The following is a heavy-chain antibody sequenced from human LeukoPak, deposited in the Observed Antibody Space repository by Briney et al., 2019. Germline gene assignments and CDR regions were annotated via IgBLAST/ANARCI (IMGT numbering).Heavy chain of an antibody. J-gene: IGHJ4*02. CDR3: VRRSDFTTSVDY. CDR2: IYYSGST. Sequence: SETLSLPCTVSGGSIRSSSYYWGSIRRPPGKGLEWIGNIYYSGSTYYNPSLQSRVTISVDTSKNQFSLKLSSVTAADTAVYYCVRRSDFTTSVDYWGQGTLVTVSS. CDR1: GGSIRSSSYY. V-gene: IGHV4-39*01. D-gene: IGHD2-15*01.